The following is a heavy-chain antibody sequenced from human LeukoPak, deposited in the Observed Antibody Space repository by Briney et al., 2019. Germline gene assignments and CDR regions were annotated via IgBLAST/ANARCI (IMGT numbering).Heavy chain of an antibody. Sequence: GESLKISCKGSGYSFTSYWIGWVRQMPGKGLEWMGIIYPGDPDTRYSPSFQGQVTISADKPISTAYLQWSSLKASDTAMYYCARSWTDPGYYFDYWGQGTLVTVSS. CDR3: ARSWTDPGYYFDY. J-gene: IGHJ4*02. CDR1: GYSFTSYW. CDR2: IYPGDPDT. D-gene: IGHD3/OR15-3a*01. V-gene: IGHV5-51*04.